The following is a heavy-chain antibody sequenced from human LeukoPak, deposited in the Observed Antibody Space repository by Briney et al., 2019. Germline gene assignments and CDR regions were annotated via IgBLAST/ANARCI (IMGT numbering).Heavy chain of an antibody. CDR3: ARITHYYDSSGYYSDY. D-gene: IGHD3-22*01. CDR1: GGTFSSYA. Sequence: ASVKVSCKASGGTFSSYAINWVRQATGQGLEWMGWMNPNSGNTGYAQKFQGRVTMTRNTSISTAYMELSSLRSEDTAVYYCARITHYYDSSGYYSDYWGQGTLVTVSS. J-gene: IGHJ4*02. CDR2: MNPNSGNT. V-gene: IGHV1-8*02.